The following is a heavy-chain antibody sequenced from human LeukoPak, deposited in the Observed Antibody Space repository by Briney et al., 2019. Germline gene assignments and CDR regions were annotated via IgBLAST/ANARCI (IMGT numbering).Heavy chain of an antibody. CDR3: ARDVVGDGYNKRYFDY. D-gene: IGHD5-24*01. V-gene: IGHV1-18*01. CDR1: GYTFTSYG. CDR2: ISAYNGNT. Sequence: GASVKVSCKASGYTFTSYGISWVRQAPGQGLEWMGWISAYNGNTNYAQKLQGRVTMTTDTSTSTAYMELSRLRSDDTAVYYCARDVVGDGYNKRYFDYWGQGTLVTVSS. J-gene: IGHJ4*02.